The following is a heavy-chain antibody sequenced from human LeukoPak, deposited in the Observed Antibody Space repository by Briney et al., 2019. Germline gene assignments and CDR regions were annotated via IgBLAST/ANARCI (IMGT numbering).Heavy chain of an antibody. D-gene: IGHD1-7*01. CDR1: GGSISSYY. V-gene: IGHV4-4*07. CDR2: IYSSGGT. Sequence: SETLSLTCTVSGGSISSYYWSWIRQPAGKGLEWVGRIYSSGGTNYNPSLKSRVTLSVDTSKNQFSLKLNSVTAADTAVYYCARDLNPGNFGDYWGQGTLVTVSS. CDR3: ARDLNPGNFGDY. J-gene: IGHJ4*02.